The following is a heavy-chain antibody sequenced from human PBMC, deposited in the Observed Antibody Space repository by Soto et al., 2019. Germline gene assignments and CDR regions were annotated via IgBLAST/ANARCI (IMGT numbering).Heavy chain of an antibody. CDR1: GFPFSNAW. CDR2: IKSKTDGGTT. Sequence: WMSLRLCCAASGFPFSNAWMSWVRQAPGKGLEWVGRIKSKTDGGTTDYAAPVKGRFTISRDDSKNTLYLQMNSLKTEDTAVYYCTTAPNYDFWSGALHYWGQGTLVTVSS. CDR3: TTAPNYDFWSGALHY. J-gene: IGHJ4*02. D-gene: IGHD3-3*01. V-gene: IGHV3-15*01.